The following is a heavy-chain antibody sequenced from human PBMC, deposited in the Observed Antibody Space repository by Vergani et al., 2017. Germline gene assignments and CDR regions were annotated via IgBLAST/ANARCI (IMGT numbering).Heavy chain of an antibody. Sequence: QVRLQEPGPGLVKPSETLSLTCSVSGGSMSGYYWSWIWLPPAKELEWIGYMYHSGSTNYNPPLETRVTISGDTAKNQFSLELNSVTAADAAVYYCGRVADFYGLGSRLLDLWGQGILVTVSS. J-gene: IGHJ4*03. CDR1: GGSMSGYY. V-gene: IGHV4-59*01. CDR3: GRVADFYGLGSRLLDL. CDR2: MYHSGST. D-gene: IGHD3-10*01.